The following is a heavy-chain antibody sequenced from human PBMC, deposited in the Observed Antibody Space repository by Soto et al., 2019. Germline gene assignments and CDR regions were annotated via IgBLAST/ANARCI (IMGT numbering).Heavy chain of an antibody. Sequence: ASVKVSCKASGYTFTGYYVHWVREAPGQGLEWMGWINPDTGGTSYAQKFQGRVTLSRDTSINTAYLELSSLSFDHAAVYFCARERFQVISDGMDVWGQGTTVTVSS. V-gene: IGHV1-2*02. CDR2: INPDTGGT. D-gene: IGHD2-21*01. CDR3: ARERFQVISDGMDV. J-gene: IGHJ6*02. CDR1: GYTFTGYY.